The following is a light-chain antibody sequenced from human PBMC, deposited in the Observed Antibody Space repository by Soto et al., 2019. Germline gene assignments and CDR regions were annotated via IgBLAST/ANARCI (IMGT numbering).Light chain of an antibody. J-gene: IGKJ3*01. Sequence: DIVLTQSPGTLSLSPGERATLSCRASQGVSANHLTWYQQKPGQAPRLLMCGASTRATGIPDRFSGSGSGTDFTLTISRLEPEDFAVYFCQQYSRSPFTLGPGTKVDIK. CDR3: QQYSRSPFT. V-gene: IGKV3-20*01. CDR1: QGVSANH. CDR2: GAS.